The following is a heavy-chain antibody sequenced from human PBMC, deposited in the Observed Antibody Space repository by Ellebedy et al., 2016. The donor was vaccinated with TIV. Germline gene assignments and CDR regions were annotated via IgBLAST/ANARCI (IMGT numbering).Heavy chain of an antibody. D-gene: IGHD3-16*01. CDR2: ITHGGST. J-gene: IGHJ4*02. CDR3: AKETPEHSYADY. V-gene: IGHV4-34*01. Sequence: SETLSLTXAVYGGSFSGYYWSWIRQSPGKGMEWVGEITHGGSTNYSPSLKSRLTISVDTSKNQFSLKLSSVTATDTAVYYCAKETPEHSYADYWGQGTLVTVSS. CDR1: GGSFSGYY.